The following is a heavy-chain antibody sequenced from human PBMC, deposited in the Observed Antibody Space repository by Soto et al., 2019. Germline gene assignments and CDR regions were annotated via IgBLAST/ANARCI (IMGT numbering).Heavy chain of an antibody. CDR3: ASPTRYVGLDY. D-gene: IGHD2-2*01. CDR2: INSDGSST. J-gene: IGHJ4*02. Sequence: GGSLRLSCAASGFTFSSYWMHWVRQAPGKGLVWVSRINSDGSSTSYADSVKGRFTISRDNAKNTLYLQMNSLRAEDTAVYYCASPTRYVGLDYWGQGTLVTVSS. V-gene: IGHV3-74*01. CDR1: GFTFSSYW.